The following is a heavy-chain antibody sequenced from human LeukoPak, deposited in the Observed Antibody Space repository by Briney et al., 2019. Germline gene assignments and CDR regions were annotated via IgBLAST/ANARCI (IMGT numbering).Heavy chain of an antibody. CDR3: ARVKVGARDSGMDV. V-gene: IGHV1-2*02. CDR1: GYIFTDYY. J-gene: IGHJ6*02. Sequence: ASVKVSCKASGYIFTDYYINWVRQAPGQGLEWMAWIHSNSGGTSFAQKFQGRVTMTRDTSINTAYMDLSRLRSDDTAVYYCARVKVGARDSGMDVWGQGTTVTVSS. D-gene: IGHD1-26*01. CDR2: IHSNSGGT.